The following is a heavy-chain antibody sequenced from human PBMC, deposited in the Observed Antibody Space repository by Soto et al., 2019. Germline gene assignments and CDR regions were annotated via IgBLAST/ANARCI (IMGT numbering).Heavy chain of an antibody. CDR1: GGSISSYY. Sequence: QVQLQESGPGLVKPSETLSLTCTVTGGSISSYYWNWIRQPPGKGLEWIGYIYYSGSTNYNPSLKSRVTISVDTSKNEFSLKLSSVTAADTAVYYWARVGSRGWSAVAPWGQGTLVTVSS. V-gene: IGHV4-59*01. CDR2: IYYSGST. D-gene: IGHD2-15*01. CDR3: ARVGSRGWSAVAP. J-gene: IGHJ5*02.